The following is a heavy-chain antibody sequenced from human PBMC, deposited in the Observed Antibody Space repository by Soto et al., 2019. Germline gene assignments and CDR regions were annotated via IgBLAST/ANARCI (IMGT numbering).Heavy chain of an antibody. CDR2: IYWDDGK. J-gene: IGHJ4*02. Sequence: SGPTLVNPTQTLTLTCTFSVFSLSTRGVSVAWIRQPPGKALEWLALIYWDDGKRYSPSLKSRLTITKDTSRNQVVLTMTNMDPVDTATYYCGYRPDSSFDYWGQGTLVTSPQ. D-gene: IGHD2-15*01. V-gene: IGHV2-5*02. CDR1: VFSLSTRGVS. CDR3: GYRPDSSFDY.